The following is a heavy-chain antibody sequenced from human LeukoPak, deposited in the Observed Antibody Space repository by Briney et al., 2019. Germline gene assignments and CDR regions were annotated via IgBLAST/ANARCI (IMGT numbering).Heavy chain of an antibody. CDR1: GFTFDDYG. Sequence: PGGSLRLSCAASGFTFDDYGMSWVRQAPGKGLEWVSGINWNGGSTGYADSVKGRFTISRDNAKNSPYLQMNSLRAEDTAVYYCARVGVATTVHYYYYMDVWGKGTTVTVSS. CDR3: ARVGVATTVHYYYYMDV. CDR2: INWNGGST. V-gene: IGHV3-20*04. D-gene: IGHD4-11*01. J-gene: IGHJ6*03.